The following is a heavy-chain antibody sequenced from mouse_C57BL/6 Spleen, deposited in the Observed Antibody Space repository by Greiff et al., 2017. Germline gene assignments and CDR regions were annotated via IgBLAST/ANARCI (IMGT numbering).Heavy chain of an antibody. D-gene: IGHD1-1*01. Sequence: VQLKESGPELVKPGDSVKISCKASGYSFTGYFMNWVMQSHGKSLEWIGRINPYNGDTFYNQKFKGKATLTVDKSSSTAHMELLSLTSEDSAVYYCALITTVVAPFDYWGQGTTLTVSS. CDR1: GYSFTGYF. CDR2: INPYNGDT. V-gene: IGHV1-20*01. J-gene: IGHJ2*01. CDR3: ALITTVVAPFDY.